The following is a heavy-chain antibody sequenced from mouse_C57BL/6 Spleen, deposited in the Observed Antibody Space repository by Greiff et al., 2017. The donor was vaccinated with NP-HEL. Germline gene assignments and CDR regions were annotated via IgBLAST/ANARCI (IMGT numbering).Heavy chain of an antibody. J-gene: IGHJ2*01. Sequence: EVKLMESGPGLVKPSQSLSLTCSVTGYSITSGYYWNWIRQFPGNKLEWMGYISYDGSNNYNPSLKNRISITRDTSKNQFFLKLNSVTTEDTATYYCARVWDYDYFDYWGQGTTLTVSS. CDR3: ARVWDYDYFDY. V-gene: IGHV3-6*01. CDR2: ISYDGSN. D-gene: IGHD2-3*01. CDR1: GYSITSGYY.